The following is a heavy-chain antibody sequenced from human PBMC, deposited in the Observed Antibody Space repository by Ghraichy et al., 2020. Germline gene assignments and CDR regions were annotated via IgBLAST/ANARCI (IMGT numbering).Heavy chain of an antibody. CDR1: GGSISSYY. Sequence: SETLSLTCTVSGGSISSYYWSWIRQPPGKGLEWIGYIYYSGSTNYNPSLKSRVTISVDTSKNQFSLKLSSVTAADTAVYYCARDLWFGGFPGAFDIWGQGTMVTVSS. CDR2: IYYSGST. J-gene: IGHJ3*02. CDR3: ARDLWFGGFPGAFDI. V-gene: IGHV4-59*01. D-gene: IGHD3-10*01.